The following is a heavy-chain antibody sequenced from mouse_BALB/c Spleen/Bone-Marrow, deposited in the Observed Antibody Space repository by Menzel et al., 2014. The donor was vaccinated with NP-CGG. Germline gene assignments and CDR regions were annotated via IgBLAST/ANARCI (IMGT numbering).Heavy chain of an antibody. Sequence: EVQVVEPGGGLVQPGGSLKLSCAASGFTFSSYGMSWVRQTPDKRLELVATINSNGGSTYYPDSVKGRFTISRDNAKNTLYLQMSSLKSEDTAMYYCARDGYYVFYAMDYWGQGTSVTVSS. CDR3: ARDGYYVFYAMDY. CDR2: INSNGGST. D-gene: IGHD2-3*01. V-gene: IGHV5-6-3*01. CDR1: GFTFSSYG. J-gene: IGHJ4*01.